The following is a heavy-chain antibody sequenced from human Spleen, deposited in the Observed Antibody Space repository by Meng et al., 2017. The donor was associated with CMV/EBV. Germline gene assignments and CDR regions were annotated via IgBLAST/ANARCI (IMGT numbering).Heavy chain of an antibody. J-gene: IGHJ6*02. V-gene: IGHV1-46*01. CDR3: ARGRTIFGVVSYNYYYYGMDV. Sequence: ASVKVSCKASGYTFTSYYMHWVRQAPEQGLEWMGIINPSGGSTSYAQKFQGRVTMTRDTSTSTVYMELSSLRSEDTAVYYCARGRTIFGVVSYNYYYYGMDVWGQGTTVTVSS. CDR1: GYTFTSYY. CDR2: INPSGGST. D-gene: IGHD3-3*01.